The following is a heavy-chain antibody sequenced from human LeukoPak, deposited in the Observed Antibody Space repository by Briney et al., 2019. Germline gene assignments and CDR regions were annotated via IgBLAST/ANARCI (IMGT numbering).Heavy chain of an antibody. CDR1: GFTFSSYW. D-gene: IGHD1-14*01. Sequence: GSLRLSCAASGFTFSSYWMSWVRQAPGKGLEWVTNIKQDGSEKYYVDSVKGRFTIYRDNAKNSLYLQMNSLRAEDTAVYYCARAHRSRAFDYWGQGTLVTVSS. CDR2: IKQDGSEK. CDR3: ARAHRSRAFDY. V-gene: IGHV3-7*01. J-gene: IGHJ4*02.